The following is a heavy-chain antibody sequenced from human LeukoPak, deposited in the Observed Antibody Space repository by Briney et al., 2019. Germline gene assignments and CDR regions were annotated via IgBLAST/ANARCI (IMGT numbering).Heavy chain of an antibody. D-gene: IGHD6-13*01. CDR1: GFTFGSYT. V-gene: IGHV3-21*01. CDR2: IYSSSRFI. J-gene: IGHJ4*02. CDR3: AKDGQQLARYYFDY. Sequence: GGSLRLSCAASGFTFGSYTMDWVRQAPGKGLEWVSSIYSSSRFIYYADSVKGRFTISRDNARNSLFLQMNSLRAEDTAVYYCAKDGQQLARYYFDYWGQGTLVTVSS.